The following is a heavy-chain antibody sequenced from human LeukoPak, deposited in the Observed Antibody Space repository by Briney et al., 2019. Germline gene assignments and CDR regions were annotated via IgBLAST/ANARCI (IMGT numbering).Heavy chain of an antibody. CDR3: ARDYWWNYDY. J-gene: IGHJ4*02. V-gene: IGHV3-33*01. CDR2: IWYDGSNK. CDR1: GFTFSYYG. D-gene: IGHD1-7*01. Sequence: SGGSLRLSCAASGFTFSYYGMHWVRQAPGKGLEWVAVIWYDGSNKYYADSVKGRFTISRDNSKNTIYLQMDSLRAEDTAIYYCARDYWWNYDYWGQGTLVTVSS.